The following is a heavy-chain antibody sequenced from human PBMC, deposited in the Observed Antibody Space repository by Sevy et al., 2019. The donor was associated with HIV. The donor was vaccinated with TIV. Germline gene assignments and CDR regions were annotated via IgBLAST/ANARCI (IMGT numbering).Heavy chain of an antibody. J-gene: IGHJ4*02. V-gene: IGHV1-24*01. CDR1: GYTLAKFS. CDR3: ATTKDYYDSSGYPFDY. CDR2: FDPEDGDPEDGKT. Sequence: ASVKVSCKVSGYTLAKFSIHWVRQAPGKGLEWMTSFDPEDGDPEDGKTIYAQKFLGRVTMTEDTSTDTAYMELSSPRSDDTAMYYCATTKDYYDSSGYPFDYWGQGTLVTVSS. D-gene: IGHD3-22*01.